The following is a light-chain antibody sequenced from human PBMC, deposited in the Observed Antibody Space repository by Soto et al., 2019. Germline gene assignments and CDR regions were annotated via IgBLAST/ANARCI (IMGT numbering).Light chain of an antibody. CDR2: AAS. CDR3: RQYHSWPAT. Sequence: DIQMTQSPSSLSASVGDTVTITCRASQDIGNFFAWFQQKPGKAPKSLISAASSLQSGVPSKFSVSGSGTDLTHTSNSLRPEDVATYYCRQYHSWPATFGGGTKVEI. J-gene: IGKJ4*01. CDR1: QDIGNF. V-gene: IGKV1-16*02.